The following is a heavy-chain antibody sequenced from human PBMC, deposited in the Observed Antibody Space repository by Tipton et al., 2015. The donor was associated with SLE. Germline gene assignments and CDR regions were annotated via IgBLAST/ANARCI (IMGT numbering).Heavy chain of an antibody. D-gene: IGHD3-3*01. V-gene: IGHV6-1*01. J-gene: IGHJ6*02. Sequence: GLVKPSQTLSLTCAISGDSVSSNSAAWNWIRQSPSRGLEWLGRTYYRSKWYNDYAVSVKSRITINPDTSKNQFSLQLKSVTPEDTAVYYCARSPLRDFIGGYYYYGMDVWGQGTTVTVSS. CDR3: ARSPLRDFIGGYYYYGMDV. CDR1: GDSVSSNSAA. CDR2: TYYRSKWYN.